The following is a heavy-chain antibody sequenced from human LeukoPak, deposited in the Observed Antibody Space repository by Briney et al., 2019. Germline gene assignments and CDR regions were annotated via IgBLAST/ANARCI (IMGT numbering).Heavy chain of an antibody. CDR2: VRGSGSST. J-gene: IGHJ4*02. D-gene: IGHD6-13*01. Sequence: GGSLRLSCAASGFTFKNYAMSWVRQPPGKGLEWVSSVRGSGSSTYYADSVKGRFTISRDNSKNTLFLQMSSLRVDDTAVYYCAKIYSGSCHWGQGTLVTVSS. V-gene: IGHV3-23*01. CDR3: AKIYSGSCH. CDR1: GFTFKNYA.